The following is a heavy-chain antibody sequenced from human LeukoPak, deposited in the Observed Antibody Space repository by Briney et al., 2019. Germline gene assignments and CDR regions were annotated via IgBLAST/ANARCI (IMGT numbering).Heavy chain of an antibody. CDR3: ARSPKGLLWFGQSLGFDY. D-gene: IGHD3-10*01. Sequence: SETLSLTCTVSGGSISSSSYYWGWIRQPPGKGLEWIGSIYYSGSTYYNPSLKSRVTISVDTSKNQFSLKLSSVTAADTAVYYCARSPKGLLWFGQSLGFDYWGQGTLVTVSS. CDR1: GGSISSSSYY. CDR2: IYYSGST. V-gene: IGHV4-39*07. J-gene: IGHJ4*02.